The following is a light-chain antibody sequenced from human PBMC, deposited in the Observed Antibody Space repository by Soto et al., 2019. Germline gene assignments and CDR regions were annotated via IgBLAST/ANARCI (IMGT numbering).Light chain of an antibody. V-gene: IGKV1-5*01. CDR1: QSISSW. J-gene: IGKJ5*01. CDR2: DAS. CDR3: QQYNSYSPS. Sequence: DIQMTQSPSTLSASVGDRVTITCRASQSISSWLAWYQQKPGKAPKLLIYDASSLESGVPSRFSGSVSGTEFSLTIRSLQPDDFATYYCQQYNSYSPSFDQGTPLEIK.